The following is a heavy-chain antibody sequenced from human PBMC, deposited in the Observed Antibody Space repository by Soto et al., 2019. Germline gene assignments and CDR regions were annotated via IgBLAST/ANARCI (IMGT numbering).Heavy chain of an antibody. CDR1: GFTVSSNY. J-gene: IGHJ6*02. D-gene: IGHD6-19*01. CDR2: IYSGGST. Sequence: HPGGSLRLSCAASGFTVSSNYMSWVRQAPGKGLEWVSVIYSGGSTYYADSVKGRFTISRDNSKNTLYLQMNSLRAEDTAVYYCARDWGEPAGTNYYYGMDVWGQGTTVTVSS. CDR3: ARDWGEPAGTNYYYGMDV. V-gene: IGHV3-53*01.